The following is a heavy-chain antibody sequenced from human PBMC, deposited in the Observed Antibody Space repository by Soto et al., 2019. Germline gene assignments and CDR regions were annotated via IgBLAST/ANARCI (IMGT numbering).Heavy chain of an antibody. CDR3: AREGLYYYDSSGHEVLHYCYGMDV. Sequence: ASVKVSCKASGYTFTSYYMHWVRQAPGQGLEWMGIINPSGGSTSYAQKFQGRVTMTRDTSTSTVYIKLSSLRSEDTAVYYCAREGLYYYDSSGHEVLHYCYGMDVWGQGTTVTVSS. D-gene: IGHD3-22*01. J-gene: IGHJ6*02. V-gene: IGHV1-46*01. CDR2: INPSGGST. CDR1: GYTFTSYY.